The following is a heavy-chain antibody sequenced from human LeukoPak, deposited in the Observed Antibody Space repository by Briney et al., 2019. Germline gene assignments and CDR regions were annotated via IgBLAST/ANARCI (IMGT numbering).Heavy chain of an antibody. J-gene: IGHJ4*02. D-gene: IGHD3-22*01. CDR3: ARVGITMIVVPTNFDY. CDR2: IYYSGST. V-gene: IGHV4-39*07. Sequence: TSETLSLTCTVSGGSISSSSYYWGWIRQPPGKGLEWIGSIYYSGSTYYNPSLKSRLTISVDTSKNQFSLKLSSVTAADTAVYYCARVGITMIVVPTNFDYWGQGTLVTVSS. CDR1: GGSISSSSYY.